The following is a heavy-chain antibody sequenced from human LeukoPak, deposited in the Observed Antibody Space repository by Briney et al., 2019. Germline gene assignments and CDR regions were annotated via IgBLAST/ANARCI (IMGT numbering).Heavy chain of an antibody. CDR1: GYTFIGYY. J-gene: IGHJ5*02. D-gene: IGHD4-17*01. V-gene: IGHV1-46*01. Sequence: ASVKVSCKASGYTFIGYYMHWVRQAPGQGLEWMGIINPSGGSTSYAQKFQGRVTMTRDTSTSTVYMELSSLRSEDTAVYYCARGSPDYGDYVSRFDPWGQGTLVTVSS. CDR2: INPSGGST. CDR3: ARGSPDYGDYVSRFDP.